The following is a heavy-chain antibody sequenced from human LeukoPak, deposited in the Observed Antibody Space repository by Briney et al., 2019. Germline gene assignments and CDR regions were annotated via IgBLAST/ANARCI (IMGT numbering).Heavy chain of an antibody. Sequence: GASVKVSCKASGYTFTSYDISWVRQAPGQGLEWMGWISANNANTNYAQKVQGRVTMTTDTSTTTAYMELRSLRSDDTAVYYCVRGGYRYGYDYWGQGALVTVSS. CDR3: VRGGYRYGYDY. J-gene: IGHJ4*02. CDR1: GYTFTSYD. D-gene: IGHD5-18*01. V-gene: IGHV1-18*01. CDR2: ISANNANT.